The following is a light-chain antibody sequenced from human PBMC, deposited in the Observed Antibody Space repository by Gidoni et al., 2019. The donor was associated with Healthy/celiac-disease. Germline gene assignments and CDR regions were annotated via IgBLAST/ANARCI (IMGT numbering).Light chain of an antibody. CDR3: KQYNSYSYT. CDR1: QSISSW. Sequence: DIHMTPSPSTLSASVGDRVTITCRASQSISSWLAWYQQKPGKAPKLLIYDASSLESGVPSRFSGSGSGTEFTLTISSLQPDDFATYYCKQYNSYSYTFGQGTKLEIK. J-gene: IGKJ2*01. CDR2: DAS. V-gene: IGKV1-5*01.